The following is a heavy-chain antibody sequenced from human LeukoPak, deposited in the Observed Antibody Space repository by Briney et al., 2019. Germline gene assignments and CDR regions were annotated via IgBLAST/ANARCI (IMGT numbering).Heavy chain of an antibody. V-gene: IGHV7-4-1*02. J-gene: IGHJ6*02. Sequence: GASVKVSCRASGYTFTSYAMNWVRQAPGQGLEWMGWINTNTGNPTYAQGFTGRFVFSLDTSVSTAYLQISSLKAEDTAVYYCARDLKYSSGWYDYYYYGMDVWGQGTTVTVSS. D-gene: IGHD6-19*01. CDR1: GYTFTSYA. CDR2: INTNTGNP. CDR3: ARDLKYSSGWYDYYYYGMDV.